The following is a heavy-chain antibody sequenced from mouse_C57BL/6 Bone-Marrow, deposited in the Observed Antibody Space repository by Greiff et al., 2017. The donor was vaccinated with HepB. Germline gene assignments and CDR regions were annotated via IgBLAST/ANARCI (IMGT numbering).Heavy chain of an antibody. CDR2: IYPGSGST. V-gene: IGHV1-55*01. J-gene: IGHJ4*01. CDR3: ARSYYDHAMDY. D-gene: IGHD2-4*01. Sequence: KPGQGLEWIGDIYPGSGSTNYNEKFKSKATLTVDTSSSTAYMQLSSLTSEDSAVYYCARSYYDHAMDYWGQGTSVTVSS.